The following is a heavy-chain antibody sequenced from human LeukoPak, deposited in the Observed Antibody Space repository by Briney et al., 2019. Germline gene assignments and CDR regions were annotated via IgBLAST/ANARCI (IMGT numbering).Heavy chain of an antibody. Sequence: VESLKISCKVSGYSLTNYWIAWVRQMPGKGLQWRGIVVPSDSDTRYSTHFQGQVTISADKSINTAYLQWNSLKASDTAIYSSARYDGGANADFWGHGTLVTVSS. CDR2: VVPSDSDT. CDR1: GYSLTNYW. CDR3: ARYDGGANADF. D-gene: IGHD1-26*01. J-gene: IGHJ4*01. V-gene: IGHV5-51*01.